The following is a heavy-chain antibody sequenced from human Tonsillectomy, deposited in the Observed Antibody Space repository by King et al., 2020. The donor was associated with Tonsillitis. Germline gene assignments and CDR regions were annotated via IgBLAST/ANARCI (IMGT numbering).Heavy chain of an antibody. CDR3: ARDYYDSSGYYYWYFDL. D-gene: IGHD3-22*01. V-gene: IGHV3-7*03. CDR1: GFTFSSYW. J-gene: IGHJ2*01. CDR2: IKQDGSEK. Sequence: VQLVESGGGLVQPGGSLRLSCAASGFTFSSYWMSWVRQAPGKGLEWVANIKQDGSEKYYVDSVKGRFTISRDNAKNSLYLQMNSLRAEDTAVYYCARDYYDSSGYYYWYFDLWGRGTLVTVSS.